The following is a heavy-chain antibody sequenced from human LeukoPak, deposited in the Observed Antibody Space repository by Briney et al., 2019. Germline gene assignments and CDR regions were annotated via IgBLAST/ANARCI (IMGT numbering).Heavy chain of an antibody. CDR1: GGSISSYY. CDR2: IYTSGST. Sequence: PPGTLCLSSAVPGGSISSYYWSWVRQPPGKGLEWVGRIYTSGSTNYNPSLKSRVTMSVDTSKNQFSLKLSSVTAAETAVYYCARDLYYGSVDVWGQGTTVTVSS. J-gene: IGHJ6*02. V-gene: IGHV4-4*07. D-gene: IGHD3-10*01. CDR3: ARDLYYGSVDV.